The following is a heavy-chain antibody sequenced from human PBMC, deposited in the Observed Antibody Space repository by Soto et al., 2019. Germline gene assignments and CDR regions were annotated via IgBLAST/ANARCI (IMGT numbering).Heavy chain of an antibody. CDR1: EFTFNTYG. V-gene: IGHV3-33*08. Sequence: GGSLRLSCTTSEFTFNTYGMHWVRQAPGKGLEWVAIIWYDGSNKYYADSVKGRFTISRDNSRNTLYLQMNSLRAEDTALYYCARADCTGAYCYSWPFNYGVDVWGQGTTVTVSS. CDR3: ARADCTGAYCYSWPFNYGVDV. D-gene: IGHD2-15*01. CDR2: IWYDGSNK. J-gene: IGHJ6*02.